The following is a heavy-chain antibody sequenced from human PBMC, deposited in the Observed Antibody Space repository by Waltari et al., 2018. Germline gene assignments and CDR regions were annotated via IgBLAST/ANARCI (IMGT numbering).Heavy chain of an antibody. J-gene: IGHJ5*02. CDR1: GFSLSHFG. CDR2: ASFDGSTT. V-gene: IGHV3-30*18. D-gene: IGHD3-10*01. Sequence: QVQLVESGGGVVQPGMSLRLSCAASGFSLSHFGMHWVRQATGKGMEWVALASFDGSTTYYADSVRCRFTISRDNSKNTLYLDINTLRVDDTAIYYCAKDAFGNTYLDHWGQGTLVTVSS. CDR3: AKDAFGNTYLDH.